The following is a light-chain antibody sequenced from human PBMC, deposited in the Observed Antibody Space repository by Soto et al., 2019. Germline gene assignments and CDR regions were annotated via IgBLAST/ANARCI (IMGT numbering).Light chain of an antibody. CDR1: QSISDS. J-gene: IGKJ1*01. CDR2: AAS. V-gene: IGKV1-39*01. CDR3: QQSYNMRT. Sequence: DIQMTQSPSSLSASVGDRVTITCRASQSISDSLNWYQQKPGKAPKPLIFAASSLQGGVPSRFSGSGSGTDFTLTISSLQPEDFATYYCQQSYNMRTFGQGTKVDIK.